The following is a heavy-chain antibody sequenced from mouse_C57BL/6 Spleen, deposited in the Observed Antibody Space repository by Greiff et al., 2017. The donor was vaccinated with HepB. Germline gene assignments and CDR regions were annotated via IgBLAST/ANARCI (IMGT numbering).Heavy chain of an antibody. V-gene: IGHV1-64*01. Sequence: QVQLQQPGAELVKPGASVKLSCKASGYTFTSYWMHWVKQRSGQGLEWIGMIHPNSGSTNYNEKFKSKATLTVDKSSSTAYMQLSSLTSEDSAVYYCARKGVTTVVGDFDYWGQGTTLTVSS. D-gene: IGHD1-1*01. J-gene: IGHJ2*01. CDR1: GYTFTSYW. CDR3: ARKGVTTVVGDFDY. CDR2: IHPNSGST.